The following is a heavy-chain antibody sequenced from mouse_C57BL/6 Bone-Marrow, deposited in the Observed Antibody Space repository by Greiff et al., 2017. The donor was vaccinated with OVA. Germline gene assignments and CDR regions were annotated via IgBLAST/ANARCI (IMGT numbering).Heavy chain of an antibody. Sequence: EVKVVESGEGLVKPGGSLKLSCAASGFTFSSYAMSWVRQTPEKRLEWVAYISSGGDYIYYADNVKGRITLYRDNARNTLYLQMSSLKSEDTAMYYCTRDCRDHYAMDYWGQGTSVTVSS. CDR3: TRDCRDHYAMDY. D-gene: IGHD3-3*01. V-gene: IGHV5-9-1*02. CDR2: ISSGGDYI. CDR1: GFTFSSYA. J-gene: IGHJ4*01.